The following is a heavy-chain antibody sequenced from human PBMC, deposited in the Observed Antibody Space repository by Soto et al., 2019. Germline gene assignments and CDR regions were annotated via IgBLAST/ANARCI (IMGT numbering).Heavy chain of an antibody. J-gene: IGHJ6*03. CDR2: IIPIFGIA. V-gene: IGHV1-69*02. Sequence: QVQLVQSGAEVKKPGSSVKVSCKASRNTFSSYTITWVRQAPGQGPEWMGRIIPIFGIANYAQKFQGRVTITADKSTSTAYMELSSLRSDDTAVYYCACGVNREENYFYMDIWGKGTTVTVSS. CDR3: ACGVNREENYFYMDI. D-gene: IGHD2-21*01. CDR1: RNTFSSYT.